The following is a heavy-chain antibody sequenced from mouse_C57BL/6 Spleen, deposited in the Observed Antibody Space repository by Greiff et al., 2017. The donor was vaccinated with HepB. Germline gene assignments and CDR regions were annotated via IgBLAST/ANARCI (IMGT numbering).Heavy chain of an antibody. CDR2: IDPSDSYT. CDR3: ARSELPSYAMDY. J-gene: IGHJ4*01. D-gene: IGHD1-1*01. CDR1: GYTFTSYW. V-gene: IGHV1-69*01. Sequence: QVQLQQPGAELVMPGASVKLSCKASGYTFTSYWMHWVKQRPGQGLEWIGEIDPSDSYTNYNQKFKGKSTLTVDKSSSTAYMQLSSLTSEDSAVYYCARSELPSYAMDYWCQGTSVTVSS.